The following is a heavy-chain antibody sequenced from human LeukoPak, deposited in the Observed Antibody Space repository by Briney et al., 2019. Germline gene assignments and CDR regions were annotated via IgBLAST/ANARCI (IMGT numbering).Heavy chain of an antibody. CDR3: AKERSPVTDPYFDY. D-gene: IGHD4-11*01. J-gene: IGHJ4*02. CDR1: GFTFSNYG. Sequence: GGSLRLSCVGPGFTFSNYGMSWVRQAPGKGLEWVSAISGSGGSTYYADSVRGRFTISRDNSKNTLYLQMNSLRAEDTAVYYCAKERSPVTDPYFDYWGQGTLVTVSS. CDR2: ISGSGGST. V-gene: IGHV3-23*01.